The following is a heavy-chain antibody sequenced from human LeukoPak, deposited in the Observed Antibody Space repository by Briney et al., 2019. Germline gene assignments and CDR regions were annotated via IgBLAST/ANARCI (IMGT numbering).Heavy chain of an antibody. Sequence: ASVKVSCKASGYTFTTYYMHWVRQAPGQGLEWMGMINPIGGNTNDAQNFQGRVTMTRDTSTSTVYMELTSLRSEDTAAYYCARGVFYYDTSGRGYYFDYWGQGTLVTVSP. CDR3: ARGVFYYDTSGRGYYFDY. J-gene: IGHJ4*02. D-gene: IGHD3-22*01. CDR1: GYTFTTYY. V-gene: IGHV1-46*01. CDR2: INPIGGNT.